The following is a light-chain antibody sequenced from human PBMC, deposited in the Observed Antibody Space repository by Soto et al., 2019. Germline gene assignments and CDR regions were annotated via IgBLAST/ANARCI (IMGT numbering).Light chain of an antibody. V-gene: IGLV1-47*01. J-gene: IGLJ2*01. CDR3: ATWDDGLSGVL. CDR2: KST. Sequence: QAVVTQPPSASGTPGQRVSITCSGSDSNIGSNSVHWYQQVPGMAPKLLVYKSTQRPSGVPDRFSGSKSATSASLAISGLRAEDEAEYYCATWDDGLSGVLFGGGTKLTVL. CDR1: DSNIGSNS.